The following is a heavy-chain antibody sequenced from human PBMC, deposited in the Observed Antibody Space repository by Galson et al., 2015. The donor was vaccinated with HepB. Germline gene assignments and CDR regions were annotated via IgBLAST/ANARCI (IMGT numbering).Heavy chain of an antibody. D-gene: IGHD2-2*01. Sequence: SVKVSCKASGYSFTSFGISWVRQAPGQGLEWVGWISAYKGNTNSAQKFQGRVTMTTDTSTTTVYMEVRSLRSDDTAVYYCARTVGFCSSSTCPRSIYSDNWGQGTLVIVSS. J-gene: IGHJ4*02. CDR1: GYSFTSFG. CDR3: ARTVGFCSSSTCPRSIYSDN. CDR2: ISAYKGNT. V-gene: IGHV1-18*01.